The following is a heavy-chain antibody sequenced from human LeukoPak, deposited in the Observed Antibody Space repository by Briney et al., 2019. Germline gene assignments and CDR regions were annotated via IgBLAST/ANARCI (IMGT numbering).Heavy chain of an antibody. CDR1: GGSFSGYY. J-gene: IGHJ5*02. CDR2: INHSGST. V-gene: IGHV4-34*01. D-gene: IGHD6-19*01. Sequence: SKTLSLTCAVYGGSFSGYYWSWIRQSPGKGLEWIGEINHSGSTNCNPSLKSRVTISVDTSKNQFSLKLSSVTAADTAVYYCARGQDRLPVTGDNWFDPWGQGTLVTVSS. CDR3: ARGQDRLPVTGDNWFDP.